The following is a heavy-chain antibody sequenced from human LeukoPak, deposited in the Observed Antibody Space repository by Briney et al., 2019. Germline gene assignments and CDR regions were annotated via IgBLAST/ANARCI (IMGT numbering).Heavy chain of an antibody. J-gene: IGHJ4*02. Sequence: APLKVSCKASGYTFTSYDINWVRQATGQGLEWRGWMNPNSGNTGYAQKFQGRVTMTRNTSISTAYLELSVPRSVGTAVDYGAGGSTCARRTRVTARSYYFDYWGQGTLVTVSS. CDR2: MNPNSGNT. CDR1: GYTFTSYD. V-gene: IGHV1-8*01. D-gene: IGHD4-17*01. CDR3: AGGSTCARRTRVTARSYYFDY.